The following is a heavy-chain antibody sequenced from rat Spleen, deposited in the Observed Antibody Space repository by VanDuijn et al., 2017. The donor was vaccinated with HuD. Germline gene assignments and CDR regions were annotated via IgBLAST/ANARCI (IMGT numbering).Heavy chain of an antibody. CDR3: IREVRVAAISTGFDY. CDR1: GFTFSNYD. Sequence: EVQLVESGGGLVQPGRSLKLSCAASGFTFSNYDMAWVRQAPTKGLEWVASISPSGGSTYYRDSVKGRFTVSRDNAKSTLYLQMNSLRSEDTATYYCIREVRVAAISTGFDYWGQGVMVTVSS. CDR2: ISPSGGST. D-gene: IGHD1-2*01. V-gene: IGHV5-27*01. J-gene: IGHJ2*01.